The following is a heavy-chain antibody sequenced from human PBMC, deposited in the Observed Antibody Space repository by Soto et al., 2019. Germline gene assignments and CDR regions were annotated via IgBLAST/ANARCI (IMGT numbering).Heavy chain of an antibody. CDR3: ARDAEGNYYGSGRSNYYYYGMDV. V-gene: IGHV1-18*01. J-gene: IGHJ6*02. Sequence: ASVKVSCKASGYTFTSYGISWVRQAPGEGLEWMGWISAYNGNTNYAQKLQGRVTMTTDTSTSTAYMELRSLRSDDTAVYYCARDAEGNYYGSGRSNYYYYGMDVWGQGTTVTVSS. CDR2: ISAYNGNT. CDR1: GYTFTSYG. D-gene: IGHD3-10*01.